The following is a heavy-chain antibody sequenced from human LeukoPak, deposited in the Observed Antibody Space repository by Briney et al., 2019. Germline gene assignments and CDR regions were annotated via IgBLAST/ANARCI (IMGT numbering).Heavy chain of an antibody. J-gene: IGHJ5*02. V-gene: IGHV4-30-4*08. CDR2: IYYSGST. CDR1: GGSISSGGYY. D-gene: IGHD5-12*01. Sequence: SQTLSLTCTVSGGSISSGGYYWSWIRHHPGKGLEWIGYIYYSGSTYYNPSLKSRIIISIDTSKNQCSLKLSSVTAADTAVYYCARKDIVYLGFDPWGQGTLVTVSS. CDR3: ARKDIVYLGFDP.